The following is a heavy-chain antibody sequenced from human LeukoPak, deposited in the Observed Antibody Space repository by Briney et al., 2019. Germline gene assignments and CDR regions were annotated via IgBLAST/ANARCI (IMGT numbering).Heavy chain of an antibody. D-gene: IGHD6-6*01. V-gene: IGHV3-66*01. CDR2: IYSGGAT. J-gene: IGHJ4*02. Sequence: PGGSLRLSCAASGFTVSNNYMRWVRQAPGKGLEWVSLIYSGGATFYADAVKGRLTISRDGSKNTLYLQMNSLRAEDTAVYYCARDPPAVAANTYGWGQGNLVTVSS. CDR1: GFTVSNNY. CDR3: ARDPPAVAANTYG.